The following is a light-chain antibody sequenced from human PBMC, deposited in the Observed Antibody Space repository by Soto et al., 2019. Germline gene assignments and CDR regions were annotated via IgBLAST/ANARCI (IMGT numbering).Light chain of an antibody. CDR1: SSNIGAGYD. V-gene: IGLV1-40*01. CDR3: QSYDSSLSGVV. CDR2: GDS. J-gene: IGLJ2*01. Sequence: QSVLTQPPSVSGAPGQRVTISCTGSSSNIGAGYDVHWYQRLPGAAPKLLIHGDSNRPSGVPDRFSGYKSVTSASLAITGLQAEDEADYYCQSYDSSLSGVVFGGGTKVTVL.